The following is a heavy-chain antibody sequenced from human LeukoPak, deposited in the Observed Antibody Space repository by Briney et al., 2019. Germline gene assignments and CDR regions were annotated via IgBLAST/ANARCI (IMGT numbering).Heavy chain of an antibody. CDR2: INTNTGNA. D-gene: IGHD3-3*01. V-gene: IGHV7-4-1*02. CDR3: ARDDFWSGYSNY. J-gene: IGHJ4*02. CDR1: GYRFTSYA. Sequence: ASVKVSCKASGYRFTSYAINWVRQAPGQGLEWMGWINTNTGNATHAQGFTGRFVFSSDTSVSTSYLQISSLKTEDTAVYYCARDDFWSGYSNYWGQGTLVTVSS.